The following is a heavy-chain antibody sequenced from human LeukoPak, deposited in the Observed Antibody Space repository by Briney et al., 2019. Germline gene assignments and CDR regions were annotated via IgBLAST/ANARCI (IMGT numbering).Heavy chain of an antibody. CDR1: VYTFTGYY. D-gene: IGHD5-12*01. CDR3: ARVGYSGYDFGWFDP. J-gene: IGHJ5*02. V-gene: IGHV1-2*02. Sequence: ASVKVSCKASVYTFTGYYMHWVRQAPGQGLEWMGWINPNSGGTNYAQKFQGRVTMSRDTSFSTAYMELSRLRYDDTAVYYCARVGYSGYDFGWFDPWGQGTQVTVSS. CDR2: INPNSGGT.